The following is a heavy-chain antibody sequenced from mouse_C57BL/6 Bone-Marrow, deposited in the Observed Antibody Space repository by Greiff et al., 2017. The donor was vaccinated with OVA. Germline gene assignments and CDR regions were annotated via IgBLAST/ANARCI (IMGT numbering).Heavy chain of an antibody. CDR1: GFNIKDDY. CDR3: TTLNYGSSYAMDY. Sequence: VQLQQSGAELVRPGASVKLSCTASGFNIKDDYMHWVKQRPEQGLEWIGWIDPENGDTEYASKFQGKATITADTSSNTAYLQLSSLTSEDTAVYYCTTLNYGSSYAMDYWGQGTSVTVSS. J-gene: IGHJ4*01. CDR2: IDPENGDT. D-gene: IGHD1-1*01. V-gene: IGHV14-4*01.